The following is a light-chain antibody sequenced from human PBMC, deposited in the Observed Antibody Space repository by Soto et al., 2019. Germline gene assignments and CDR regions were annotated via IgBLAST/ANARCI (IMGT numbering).Light chain of an antibody. V-gene: IGKV2-30*02. J-gene: IGKJ5*01. CDR3: MQGTHWPIT. Sequence: VVMTQCPLSLPDTLGQPASISFXSNQXLVHSDGIAYFSWFQQRPGRSPRRLIYKVSNRDSGVPARFSGSGSGTDFALKISRVEAEDVGVYYCMQGTHWPITFGQGTRLEL. CDR1: QXLVHSDGIAY. CDR2: KVS.